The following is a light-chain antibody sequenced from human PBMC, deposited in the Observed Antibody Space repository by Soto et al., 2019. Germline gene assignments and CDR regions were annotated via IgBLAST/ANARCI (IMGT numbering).Light chain of an antibody. Sequence: QSALTQHVSVSGSPRQSITISCPGTSSDVGGYNYVSWYQQHPGKAPKLMIYDVRNRASGASNRFSGSKSGNTASLTISGFQAEDEADYYCTSYTSSSTLYVFGTGTKVTV. CDR1: SSDVGGYNY. CDR2: DVR. J-gene: IGLJ1*01. V-gene: IGLV2-14*01. CDR3: TSYTSSSTLYV.